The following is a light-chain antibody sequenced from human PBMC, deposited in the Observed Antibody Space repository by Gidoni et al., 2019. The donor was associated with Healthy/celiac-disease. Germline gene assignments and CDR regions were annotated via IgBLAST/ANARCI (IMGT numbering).Light chain of an antibody. J-gene: IGKJ3*01. CDR2: GAS. Sequence: TVLTQSPGTLSLSPGERATLSCRASQSVSSSYLAWYQQKPGQAPRLLIYGASSRATGIPDRFSGSGSGKDFILTISRLEHEDFAVYYCQQYGSSRTFXPXTKVDIK. CDR3: QQYGSSRT. CDR1: QSVSSSY. V-gene: IGKV3-20*01.